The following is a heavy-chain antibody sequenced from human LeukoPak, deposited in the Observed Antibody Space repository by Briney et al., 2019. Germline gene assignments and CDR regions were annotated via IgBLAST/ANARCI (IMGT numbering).Heavy chain of an antibody. CDR1: GGSISSSSYY. Sequence: SETLSLTCTVSGGSISSSSYYWGWIRQPPGKGLEWIGSIYYSGSTYYNPSLKSRVTISVDTSKNQFSLKLSSVTAADTAVYYCARRGYSSSWYGTRMNWFDPWGQGTLVTVSS. CDR3: ARRGYSSSWYGTRMNWFDP. CDR2: IYYSGST. J-gene: IGHJ5*02. V-gene: IGHV4-39*01. D-gene: IGHD6-13*01.